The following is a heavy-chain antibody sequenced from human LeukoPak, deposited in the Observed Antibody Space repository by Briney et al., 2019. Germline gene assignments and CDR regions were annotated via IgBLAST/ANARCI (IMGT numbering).Heavy chain of an antibody. J-gene: IGHJ4*02. CDR1: GFTFSSYS. D-gene: IGHD6-19*01. Sequence: PGGSLRLSCAASGFTFSSYSMNWVRQAPGKGLEWVSSISSSSSYIYYADSVKGRFTISRDNAKNSLYLQMNSLRAEDTAVRYCAPQGIAVADYWGQGTLVTVSS. CDR2: ISSSSSYI. V-gene: IGHV3-21*01. CDR3: APQGIAVADY.